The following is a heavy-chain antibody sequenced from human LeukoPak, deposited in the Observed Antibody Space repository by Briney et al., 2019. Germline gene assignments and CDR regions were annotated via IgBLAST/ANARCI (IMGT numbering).Heavy chain of an antibody. V-gene: IGHV3-53*01. J-gene: IGHJ3*02. D-gene: IGHD2-21*02. CDR3: ARGGGAYCGSDCFRAFDI. Sequence: PGGSLRLSCAASELTVSNSYMSWVRQAPGKGLQWVSVIYSGGSTYYADSLKGRFTMSRDTSKNTLYLQMNSLRAEDTAVYYCARGGGAYCGSDCFRAFDIWGLGTMVTVSS. CDR1: ELTVSNSY. CDR2: IYSGGST.